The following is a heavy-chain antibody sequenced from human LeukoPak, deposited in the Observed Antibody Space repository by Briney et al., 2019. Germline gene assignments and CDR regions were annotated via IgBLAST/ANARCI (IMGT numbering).Heavy chain of an antibody. Sequence: GASVKVSCKASGYTFTNYGISWVRQAPGQGLEWMGWISAYNGNTNYAQKLQGRVTMTTDTSTSTAYMELRSLRSDDTAVYYCARVYGGWYERWFDPWGQGTLVTVSS. CDR2: ISAYNGNT. CDR3: ARVYGGWYERWFDP. CDR1: GYTFTNYG. V-gene: IGHV1-18*01. J-gene: IGHJ5*02. D-gene: IGHD6-19*01.